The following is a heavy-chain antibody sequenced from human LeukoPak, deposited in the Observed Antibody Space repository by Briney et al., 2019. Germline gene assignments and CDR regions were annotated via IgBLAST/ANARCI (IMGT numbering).Heavy chain of an antibody. CDR3: AKDVSLGFCSGGTCSAHFDF. CDR2: ISWNSGSK. CDR1: GFTFDNYA. Sequence: GRSLRFSCAASGFTFDNYAMHWVRQAPGKGLEWVSGISWNSGSKVYVDSVKGRFTISRDNAKNSLYLQMDSLRPEDMAFYYCAKDVSLGFCSGGTCSAHFDFWGQGTLVTVSS. V-gene: IGHV3-9*03. D-gene: IGHD2-15*01. J-gene: IGHJ4*02.